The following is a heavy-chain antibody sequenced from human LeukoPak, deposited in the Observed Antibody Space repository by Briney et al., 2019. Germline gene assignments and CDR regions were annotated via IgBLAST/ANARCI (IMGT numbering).Heavy chain of an antibody. Sequence: QTGGSLRLSCAASGFTLSSYAMSWVRPAPGKGLEWVSAIRRTGGSTYYADSVKGRFTISRDNSKNTLYLQMNSLRAEDTAVYYCANTDYYDTSALDYWGQGTLVTVSS. J-gene: IGHJ4*02. D-gene: IGHD3-22*01. CDR2: IRRTGGST. V-gene: IGHV3-23*01. CDR3: ANTDYYDTSALDY. CDR1: GFTLSSYA.